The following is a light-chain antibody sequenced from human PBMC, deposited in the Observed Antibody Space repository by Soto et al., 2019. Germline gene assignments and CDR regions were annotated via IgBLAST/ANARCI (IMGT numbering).Light chain of an antibody. CDR2: DAS. J-gene: IGKJ1*01. V-gene: IGKV1-5*01. CDR1: QSISSW. Sequence: DIQMTQSPSTLSASVGDRVTITCRASQSISSWLAWYQQKPGKAPKLLIYDASSLESGVPSRFSGSGSGTEFTLTISSLQPDDFATYYCQQYHSYSRTFGQGTKVEIK. CDR3: QQYHSYSRT.